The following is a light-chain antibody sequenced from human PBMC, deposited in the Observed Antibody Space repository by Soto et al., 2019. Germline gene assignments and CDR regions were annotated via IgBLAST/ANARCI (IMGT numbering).Light chain of an antibody. Sequence: DIQMTQSPSALSAPVGARVTITCRASQSISGYLTWFQQKPGKAPKLLIHGAFRLQSGVPSRFSGSGSGTDFTLTISSLQPEDFATYYCQQSYSIPYTFGQGTRLEIK. CDR1: QSISGY. CDR2: GAF. V-gene: IGKV1-39*01. J-gene: IGKJ5*01. CDR3: QQSYSIPYT.